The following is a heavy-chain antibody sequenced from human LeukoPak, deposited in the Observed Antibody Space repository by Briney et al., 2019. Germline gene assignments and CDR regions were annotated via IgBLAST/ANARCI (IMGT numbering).Heavy chain of an antibody. CDR1: GFTFSDYR. V-gene: IGHV3-21*01. CDR3: ARDDPSMIAALHY. Sequence: GGSLRLSCAASGFTFSDYRMNWVRQAPGKGLEWVSSIDGSSSYIYFADSVKGRFAISRDNAKNPLYLQMNSLTAEDTAVYFCARDDPSMIAALHYWGQGTLVTVSS. CDR2: IDGSSSYI. D-gene: IGHD6-6*01. J-gene: IGHJ4*02.